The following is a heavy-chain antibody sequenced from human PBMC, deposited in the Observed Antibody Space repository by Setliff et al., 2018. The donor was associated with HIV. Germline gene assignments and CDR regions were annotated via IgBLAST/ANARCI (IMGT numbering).Heavy chain of an antibody. Sequence: GESLKISCRGSGYRFTDYWIGWVRQMPGKGLEWMGVIYPGDYDTRYNPSFQGQVAISADKSTSTAYLQRSGLKASDPAMYYCARHRAYDILTGYKGDAFDIWGQGTMVTVSS. D-gene: IGHD3-9*01. CDR3: ARHRAYDILTGYKGDAFDI. V-gene: IGHV5-51*01. J-gene: IGHJ3*02. CDR2: IYPGDYDT. CDR1: GYRFTDYW.